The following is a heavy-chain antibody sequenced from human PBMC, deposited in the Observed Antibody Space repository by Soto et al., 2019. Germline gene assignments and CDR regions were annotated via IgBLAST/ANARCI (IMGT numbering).Heavy chain of an antibody. CDR3: ARFYRNSFDV. V-gene: IGHV4-39*02. CDR2: IYYDGMT. CDR1: GGSITTSSYN. J-gene: IGHJ3*01. D-gene: IGHD1-26*01. Sequence: SETLTLTCSDSGGSITTSSYNWDWIRQPPGKGPEWIGTIYYDGMTSYNPSLRSPVTISVDTSKNHFALKVNSVTAADTAVYYCARFYRNSFDVWGRGTVVTVSS.